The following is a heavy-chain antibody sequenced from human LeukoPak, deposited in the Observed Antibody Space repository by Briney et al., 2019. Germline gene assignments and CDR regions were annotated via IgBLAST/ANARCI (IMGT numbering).Heavy chain of an antibody. CDR1: GGTFSSYA. CDR3: ARGKGSGWYKYYFDY. V-gene: IGHV1-69*13. D-gene: IGHD6-19*01. Sequence: ASVKVSCKASGGTFSSYATSWVRQAPGQGLEWMGGIIPIFGTANYAQKFQGRVTITADESTSTAYMELSSLRSEDTAVYYCARGKGSGWYKYYFDYWGQRTLVTVSS. CDR2: IIPIFGTA. J-gene: IGHJ4*02.